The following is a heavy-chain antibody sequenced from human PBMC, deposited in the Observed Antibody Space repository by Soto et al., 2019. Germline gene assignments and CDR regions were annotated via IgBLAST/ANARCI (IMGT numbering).Heavy chain of an antibody. CDR2: IYYSGST. D-gene: IGHD6-6*01. V-gene: IGHV4-59*01. J-gene: IGHJ4*02. Sequence: SETLSLTCTVSGGSISSYYWSWIRQPPGKGLEWIGYIYYSGSTNYNPSLKSRVTISVDTSKNQFSLKLSSVTAADTAVYYCARGRPEYSSSSGIEVWGQGTLVTVSS. CDR1: GGSISSYY. CDR3: ARGRPEYSSSSGIEV.